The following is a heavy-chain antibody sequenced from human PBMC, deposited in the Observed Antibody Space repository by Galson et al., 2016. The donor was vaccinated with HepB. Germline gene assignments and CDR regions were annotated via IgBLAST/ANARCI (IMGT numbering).Heavy chain of an antibody. CDR1: GISVSYNY. J-gene: IGHJ3*01. CDR3: ARDMVWKTGTTAAFDV. V-gene: IGHV3-66*01. D-gene: IGHD1-7*01. CDR2: IFSAGRT. Sequence: SLRLSCAASGISVSYNYMSWVRQAPGKGLEWVSVIFSAGRTHYADSVKGRFTISKDSLKNTLYLQMNSLRVEDTAVYYCARDMVWKTGTTAAFDVWGRGTVVTVSS.